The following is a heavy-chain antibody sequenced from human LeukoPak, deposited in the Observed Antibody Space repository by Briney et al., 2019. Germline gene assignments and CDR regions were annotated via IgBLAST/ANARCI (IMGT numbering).Heavy chain of an antibody. CDR3: TRRDTGYCSSTSCSNYYYYGMDV. V-gene: IGHV3-73*01. D-gene: IGHD2-2*01. Sequence: PGGSLRLSCAASGFTFSGSAMHWVRQASGKGLEWVGRIRSKANSYATAYAASVKGRFTISRDDSKNTAYLQMNSLKTEDTAVYYCTRRDTGYCSSTSCSNYYYYGMDVWGKGTTVTVSS. J-gene: IGHJ6*04. CDR2: IRSKANSYAT. CDR1: GFTFSGSA.